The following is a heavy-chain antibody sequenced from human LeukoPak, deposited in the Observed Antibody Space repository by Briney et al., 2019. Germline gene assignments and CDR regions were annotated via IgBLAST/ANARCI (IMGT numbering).Heavy chain of an antibody. CDR3: ASASLRYFDWLLPDAFDI. D-gene: IGHD3-9*01. CDR2: ISAYNGNT. CDR1: GYTFTSYG. Sequence: ASVTVSCKASGYTFTSYGISWVRQAPGQGLEWMGWISAYNGNTNYAQKLQGRVTMTTDTSTSTAYMELRSLRSDDTAVYYCASASLRYFDWLLPDAFDIWGQGTMVTVSS. J-gene: IGHJ3*02. V-gene: IGHV1-18*01.